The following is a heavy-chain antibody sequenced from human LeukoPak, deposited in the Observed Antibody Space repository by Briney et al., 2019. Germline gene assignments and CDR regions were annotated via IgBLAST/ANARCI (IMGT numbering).Heavy chain of an antibody. V-gene: IGHV3-23*01. J-gene: IGHJ4*02. CDR1: GFTFSSYA. D-gene: IGHD3-22*01. CDR2: ISGSGGST. CDR3: ARAYRDYDSSGYPFDY. Sequence: PGGSLRLSCAASGFTFSSYAMSWVRQAPGKGLEWVSAISGSGGSTYYADSVKGRFTISRDNAKNSLYLQMNSLRAEDTAVYYCARAYRDYDSSGYPFDYWGQGTLVTVSS.